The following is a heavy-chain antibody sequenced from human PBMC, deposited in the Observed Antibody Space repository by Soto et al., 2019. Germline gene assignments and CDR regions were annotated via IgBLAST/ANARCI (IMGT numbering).Heavy chain of an antibody. D-gene: IGHD2-15*01. CDR2: MNPNSGNT. Sequence: QVQLVQSGAEVKKPGASVKVSCKASGYTFTSYDINWVRQATGQGFEYLGWMNPNSGNTGYVKKFKGRVTXTXGXSXXTAYMELSSLRSEATAVYYCARGIQYAAYSRWFVPWGPGTLVTVSS. V-gene: IGHV1-8*01. CDR3: ARGIQYAAYSRWFVP. J-gene: IGHJ5*02. CDR1: GYTFTSYD.